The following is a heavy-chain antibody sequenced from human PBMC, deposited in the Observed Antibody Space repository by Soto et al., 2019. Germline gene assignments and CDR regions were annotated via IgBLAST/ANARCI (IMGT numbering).Heavy chain of an antibody. V-gene: IGHV3-30*18. Sequence: QVQLVESGGGVVQPGRSLRLSCAASGFTFSSYGMHRVRQAPGKGLEWVAVIIYDGSTKYYADSVKGRFTISRDNSKSTLYRQMNSLIAEDTAVYYCAKDRMGAGVRGYFDYWGQGALVTVSS. CDR1: GFTFSSYG. CDR2: IIYDGSTK. CDR3: AKDRMGAGVRGYFDY. J-gene: IGHJ4*02. D-gene: IGHD3-10*01.